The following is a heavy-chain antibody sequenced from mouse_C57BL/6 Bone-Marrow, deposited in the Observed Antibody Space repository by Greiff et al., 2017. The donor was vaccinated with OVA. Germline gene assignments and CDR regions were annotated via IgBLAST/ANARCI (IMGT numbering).Heavy chain of an antibody. V-gene: IGHV1-7*01. Sequence: QVQLKESGAELAKPGASVKLSCKASGYTFTSYWMHWVKQRPGQGLEWIGYINPSSGYTKYNQKFKDKATLTADKSSSTAYMQLSSLTYEDSAVYYCAPRAYYSPSGFAYWGQGTLVTVSA. CDR2: INPSSGYT. J-gene: IGHJ3*01. CDR1: GYTFTSYW. CDR3: APRAYYSPSGFAY. D-gene: IGHD2-12*01.